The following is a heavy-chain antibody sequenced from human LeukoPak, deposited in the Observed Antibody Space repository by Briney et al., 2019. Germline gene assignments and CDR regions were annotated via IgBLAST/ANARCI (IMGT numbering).Heavy chain of an antibody. D-gene: IGHD6-19*01. CDR1: GFTFSSYG. CDR2: IRYDGSNK. Sequence: GGSLRLSCAASGFTFSSYGMHWVRQARGKGLEWVAFIRYDGSNKYYADSVKGRFTISRDNSKNKLYLQMNSLRAEDTAVYYCAKGVWQLRQWLVGGFDYWGQGTLVTVSS. CDR3: AKGVWQLRQWLVGGFDY. J-gene: IGHJ4*02. V-gene: IGHV3-30*02.